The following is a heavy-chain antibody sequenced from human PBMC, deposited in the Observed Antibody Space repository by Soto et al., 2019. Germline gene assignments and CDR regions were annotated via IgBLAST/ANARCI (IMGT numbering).Heavy chain of an antibody. Sequence: SVKVSCKASGGTFSSYAISWVRQAPGQGLEWMGGIIPIFGTANYAQKFQGRVTITADESTSTAYMEPSSLRSEDTAVYYCARKRGAGRYYYYYGMDVWGQGTTVTVSS. CDR3: ARKRGAGRYYYYYGMDV. V-gene: IGHV1-69*13. J-gene: IGHJ6*02. D-gene: IGHD1-20*01. CDR1: GGTFSSYA. CDR2: IIPIFGTA.